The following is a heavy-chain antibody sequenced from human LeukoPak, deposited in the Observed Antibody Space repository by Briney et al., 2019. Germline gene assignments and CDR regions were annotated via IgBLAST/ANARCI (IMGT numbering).Heavy chain of an antibody. V-gene: IGHV1-18*01. CDR2: ISAYNGNT. Sequence: ASVKVSCKASGYTFTSYGISWVRQAPGQGLEWMGWISAYNGNTNYAQKFQGRVTMTRDTSISTAYMELSRLRSDDTAVYYCARSGGALWSGPIGLGMDVWGQGTTVTVS. CDR1: GYTFTSYG. CDR3: ARSGGALWSGPIGLGMDV. D-gene: IGHD3-3*01. J-gene: IGHJ6*02.